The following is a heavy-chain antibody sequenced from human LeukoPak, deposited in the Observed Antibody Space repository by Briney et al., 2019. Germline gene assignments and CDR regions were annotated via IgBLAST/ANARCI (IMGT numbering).Heavy chain of an antibody. D-gene: IGHD2-15*01. V-gene: IGHV3-64*01. J-gene: IGHJ4*02. CDR1: GFTFNNYA. CDR2: IGGDGGST. Sequence: GGSLRLSCAASGFTFNNYAMHWVRQAPGKGLEYVSAIGGDGGSTYYANSVKGRFTVSRDNSKNTLYLQMGSLRAEDTAVYYCARDLKDIVVVVGLDYWGQGTLVTVSS. CDR3: ARDLKDIVVVVGLDY.